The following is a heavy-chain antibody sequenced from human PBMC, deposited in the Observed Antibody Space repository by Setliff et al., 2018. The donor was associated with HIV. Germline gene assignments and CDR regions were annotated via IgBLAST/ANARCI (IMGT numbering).Heavy chain of an antibody. CDR1: GGSISSGGYY. CDR2: IYNTGST. J-gene: IGHJ4*02. D-gene: IGHD1-20*01. Sequence: SETLSLTCTVSGGSISSGGYYWSWIRQHPEKGLEWIGYIYNTGSTNYSPSLKSRVTMSIDTSRNQFSLKLSSVAAADTAVYYCARTLTGRAPLATIDFWGQGALVTAPQ. CDR3: ARTLTGRAPLATIDF. V-gene: IGHV4-61*08.